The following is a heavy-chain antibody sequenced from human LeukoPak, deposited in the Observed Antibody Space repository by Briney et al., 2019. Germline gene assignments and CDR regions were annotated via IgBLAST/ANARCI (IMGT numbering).Heavy chain of an antibody. CDR3: ARPTYYYDSSGYNGENWFDP. J-gene: IGHJ5*02. CDR1: GRTFTAYY. CDR2: INANRGDT. V-gene: IGHV1-2*02. Sequence: ASVKVSSTASGRTFTAYYMHWVRQAPGQGLEWMGWINANRGDTNYAQKIQGRLTMTRDTSISTAYMELSRLRSDDTAVYYCARPTYYYDSSGYNGENWFDPWGQGTLVTVSS. D-gene: IGHD3-22*01.